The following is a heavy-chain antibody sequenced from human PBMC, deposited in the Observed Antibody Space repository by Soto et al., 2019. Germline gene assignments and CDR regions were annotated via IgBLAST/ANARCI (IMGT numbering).Heavy chain of an antibody. D-gene: IGHD2-2*01. J-gene: IGHJ6*03. V-gene: IGHV4-34*01. CDR1: GGSFSGYY. CDR2: INHSGST. CDR3: ARGPRVSPYCSSTSCYRVQGYYYYMDV. Sequence: SETLSLTCAVYGGSFSGYYWSWIRQPPGKGLEWIGEINHSGSTNYNPSLKSRVTISVDTSKNQFSLKLSSVTAADTAVYYCARGPRVSPYCSSTSCYRVQGYYYYMDVWGKGTTVTVSS.